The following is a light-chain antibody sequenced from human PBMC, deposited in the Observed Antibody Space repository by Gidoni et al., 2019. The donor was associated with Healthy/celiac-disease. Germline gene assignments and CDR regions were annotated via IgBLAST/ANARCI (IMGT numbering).Light chain of an antibody. CDR1: QDISNY. V-gene: IGKV1-33*01. CDR2: DAS. CDR3: QQYDNLPLT. Sequence: DIQMTQSPSSLSASVGDRVTITCQASQDISNYLKWYQQKPGKAPKLLIYDASNLETGVPSRFSGSGSWTDFTFTISSLQPEDIATYYCQQYDNLPLTFGGGTKVEIK. J-gene: IGKJ4*01.